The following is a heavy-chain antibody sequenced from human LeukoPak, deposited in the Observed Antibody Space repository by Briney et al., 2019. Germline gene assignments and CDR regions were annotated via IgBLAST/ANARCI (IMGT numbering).Heavy chain of an antibody. J-gene: IGHJ4*02. V-gene: IGHV3-74*01. CDR3: VRDGQGSTPLDY. CDR1: GFTFSSHW. D-gene: IGHD1-26*01. CDR2: ISSDGSRP. Sequence: GGSLRLSRAASGFTFSSHWMHWVRQAPGKGLVWVSGISSDGSRPRYADSVNGRFTISRDNAKNTLYLQMNSLRAEDTAVYFCVRDGQGSTPLDYWGQGTLVTVSS.